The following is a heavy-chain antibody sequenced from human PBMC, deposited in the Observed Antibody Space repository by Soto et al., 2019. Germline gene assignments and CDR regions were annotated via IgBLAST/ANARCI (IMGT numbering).Heavy chain of an antibody. CDR1: GYTFTTYA. CDR3: ARELNYAFDV. V-gene: IGHV1-18*01. CDR2: ISAYNGDT. J-gene: IGHJ3*01. Sequence: QVQLVQSGTEVKKPGASVKVSCKASGYTFTTYAISWVRQAPGQGLEWMGWISAYNGDTTYAQKLQGRVTMTTDTSTTTAYMELRSLRSDDTAVYLCARELNYAFDVWGQGTMVTVSS.